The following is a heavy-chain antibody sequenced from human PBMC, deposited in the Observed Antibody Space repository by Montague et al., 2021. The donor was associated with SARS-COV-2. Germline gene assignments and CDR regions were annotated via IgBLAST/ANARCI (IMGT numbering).Heavy chain of an antibody. J-gene: IGHJ6*02. CDR2: ISSSSYTI. D-gene: IGHD2-2*01. CDR3: ARERGYCSSTSCYGDFYYGMDV. CDR1: GFTFSGYS. V-gene: IGHV3-48*02. Sequence: SLRLSCAASGFTFSGYSMNWVRQAPRKGLEWVSYISSSSYTIYYADSVKGRFTISRDNAKNSLYLQMNSLRDEDTAVYSCARERGYCSSTSCYGDFYYGMDVWGQGTTVTVSS.